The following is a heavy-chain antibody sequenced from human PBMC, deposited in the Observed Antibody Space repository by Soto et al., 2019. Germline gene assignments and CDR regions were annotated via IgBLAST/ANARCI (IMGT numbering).Heavy chain of an antibody. D-gene: IGHD5-12*01. CDR1: GGSINTFY. CDR2: IFSSGST. J-gene: IGHJ4*02. Sequence: LPETLSLTCTVSGGSINTFYWSWVRQPAGKGLEWIGRIFSSGSTSFNPSLESRVAMSVDTSKNHFSLNLSSVTAADMAVYYCAREGSYSAYNFAHGIQLWSFDFWGQGTLVTVSS. CDR3: AREGSYSAYNFAHGIQLWSFDF. V-gene: IGHV4-4*07.